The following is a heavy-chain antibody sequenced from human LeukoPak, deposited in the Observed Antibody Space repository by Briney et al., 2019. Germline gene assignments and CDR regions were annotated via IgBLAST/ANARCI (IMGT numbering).Heavy chain of an antibody. Sequence: GGSLRLSCTTSGFTVTNYWMHWVRQAPGEGLEWVSYISSSGSTIYYADSVKGRFTISRDNAKNSLYLQMNSLRAEDTAVYYCARSRRDGYNYYFDYWGQGTLVTVSS. D-gene: IGHD5-24*01. CDR2: ISSSGSTI. CDR3: ARSRRDGYNYYFDY. J-gene: IGHJ4*02. V-gene: IGHV3-11*01. CDR1: GFTVTNYW.